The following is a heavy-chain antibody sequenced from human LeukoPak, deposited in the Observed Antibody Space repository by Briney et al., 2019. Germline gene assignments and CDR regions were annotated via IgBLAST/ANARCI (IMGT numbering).Heavy chain of an antibody. Sequence: GASVKVSCKASGGTFSSYAISWVRQAPGHGLEWMGGIIPIFGTANYAQKFQGRVTITTDESTSTAYMELSSLRAEDTALYYCAKDRSYDILTGGWFDPWGQGTLVTVSS. J-gene: IGHJ5*02. D-gene: IGHD3-9*01. CDR3: AKDRSYDILTGGWFDP. CDR1: GGTFSSYA. CDR2: IIPIFGTA. V-gene: IGHV1-69*05.